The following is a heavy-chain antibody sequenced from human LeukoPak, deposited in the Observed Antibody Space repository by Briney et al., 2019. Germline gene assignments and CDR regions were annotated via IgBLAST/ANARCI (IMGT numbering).Heavy chain of an antibody. Sequence: GGSLRLSCAASGFTFSAYAMHWVRQAPGKGLDWVAFIRYDGFNEYYADSVKGRFTISRDNSKNTVYLQVNSLRAEDTAVYYCAKNLGHYDSSGFLFDYWGQGALVTVSS. CDR3: AKNLGHYDSSGFLFDY. D-gene: IGHD3-22*01. J-gene: IGHJ4*02. V-gene: IGHV3-30*02. CDR1: GFTFSAYA. CDR2: IRYDGFNE.